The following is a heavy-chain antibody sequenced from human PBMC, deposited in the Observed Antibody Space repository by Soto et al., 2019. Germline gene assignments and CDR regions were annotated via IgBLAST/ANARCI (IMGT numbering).Heavy chain of an antibody. CDR3: ARDDPLPKAYSSSTCDY. D-gene: IGHD6-6*01. CDR1: GYTFTGYF. CDR2: INPNSGAT. Sequence: ASVKVSCKXSGYTFTGYFIHWVRQAPGQGLEWMGWINPNSGATNYAQKLQGRVTMTTDTSTSTAYMELRSLRSDDTAVYYCARDDPLPKAYSSSTCDYWGQGTLVTVSS. V-gene: IGHV1-2*02. J-gene: IGHJ4*02.